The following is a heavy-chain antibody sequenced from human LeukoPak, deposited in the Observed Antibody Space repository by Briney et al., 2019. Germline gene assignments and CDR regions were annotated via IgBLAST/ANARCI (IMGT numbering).Heavy chain of an antibody. D-gene: IGHD4-17*01. CDR1: GFTFTSYA. Sequence: GGSLRLSCAASGFTFTSYAMSWVRQAPGKGLEWVSGISGGGGSTYYADSVKGRFTISRDNPKSTLYLQMTSLRAEDTAVYYCAKDQQPQMTTVTIFDYWGQGTLVTVSS. V-gene: IGHV3-23*01. CDR2: ISGGGGST. CDR3: AKDQQPQMTTVTIFDY. J-gene: IGHJ4*02.